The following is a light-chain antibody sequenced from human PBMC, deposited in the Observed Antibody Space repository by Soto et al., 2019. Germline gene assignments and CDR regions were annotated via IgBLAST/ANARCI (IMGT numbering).Light chain of an antibody. J-gene: IGKJ5*01. V-gene: IGKV1D-13*01. CDR2: DAS. Sequence: AIQLTQSPSSLSASVGDRVTITCRASQGVSSSLAWYQQKPGTAPKLLIYDASDLETGVPSRFSGSGSGTDFTLTIRSLQPEDFATYYCQQFNNYPRTFGQGTRLEIK. CDR3: QQFNNYPRT. CDR1: QGVSSS.